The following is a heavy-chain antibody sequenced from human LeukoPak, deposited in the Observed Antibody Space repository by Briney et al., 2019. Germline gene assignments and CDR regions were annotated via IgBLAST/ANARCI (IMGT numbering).Heavy chain of an antibody. CDR3: AKDRSDNKTWYAGSH. J-gene: IGHJ4*02. V-gene: IGHV3-23*01. D-gene: IGHD2-8*01. CDR1: GFTFSDYA. CDR2: ISGSGDST. Sequence: GGSLRLSCAVSGFTFSDYAMNWVRQAPGKGLEWVSSISGSGDSTYYADSVKGWFTISRDNSWNTLFLQMSSLRAEDTAVYYCAKDRSDNKTWYAGSHWGQGTLVTVSS.